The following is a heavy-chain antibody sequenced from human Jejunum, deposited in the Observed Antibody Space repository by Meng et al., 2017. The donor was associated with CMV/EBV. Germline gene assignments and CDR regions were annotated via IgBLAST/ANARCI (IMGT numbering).Heavy chain of an antibody. J-gene: IGHJ4*02. V-gene: IGHV7-4-1*02. CDR3: GTLKYTSGFYGPAY. D-gene: IGHD6-19*01. Sequence: VQLGQSWSSLKEAGALVKVSCKASGYTFPRYPMNWVRQAPGQGLEWMGWISTNTGNPTYAQGFTGRFVFSVDTSVSTAYLQISSLKAEDTAVYYCGTLKYTSGFYGPAYWGQGALVTVSS. CDR1: GYTFPRYP. CDR2: ISTNTGNP.